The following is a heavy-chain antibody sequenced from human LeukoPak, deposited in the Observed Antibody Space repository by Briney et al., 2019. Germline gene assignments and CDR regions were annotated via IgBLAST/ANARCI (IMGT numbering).Heavy chain of an antibody. Sequence: PGRSLRLSCAASGFTFSSYDMHWVRQAPGKGLEWVALIWYDGSNKNYADSVKGRFTISRDNSKNTLFLQMNSLRAEDTAVYYCARPLSGTTDFDYWGQGTLVTVSS. D-gene: IGHD1-20*01. CDR1: GFTFSSYD. V-gene: IGHV3-33*01. J-gene: IGHJ4*02. CDR3: ARPLSGTTDFDY. CDR2: IWYDGSNK.